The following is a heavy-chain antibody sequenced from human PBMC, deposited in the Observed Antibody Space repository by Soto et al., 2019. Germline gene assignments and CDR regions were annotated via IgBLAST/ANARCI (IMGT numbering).Heavy chain of an antibody. CDR2: ISGSTGST. Sequence: GVSVRLSWAASGFSCSGYAKTWVRQSPGKGLEWVSPISGSTGSTSYAYSVKGRFTIARDHSKNTLHLQMNSLRAEDTAIYYCANVRPTRFSGDGGQGPLVTVSS. J-gene: IGHJ4*01. CDR3: ANVRPTRFSGD. CDR1: GFSCSGYA. D-gene: IGHD2-15*01. V-gene: IGHV3-23*01.